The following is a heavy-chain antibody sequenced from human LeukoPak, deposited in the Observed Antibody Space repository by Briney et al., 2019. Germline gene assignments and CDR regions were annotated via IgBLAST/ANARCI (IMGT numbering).Heavy chain of an antibody. V-gene: IGHV4-39*07. CDR1: GGSISSGGYS. CDR2: THSSGST. J-gene: IGHJ6*02. CDR3: ARDRLMGHIDSKYGVDV. D-gene: IGHD2-21*01. Sequence: PSETLSLTCTVSGGSISSGGYSWSWIRQHPGKGLEWIGRTHSSGSTTYNPSLKSRVSMSVDPSKNQFSLKIDSVTASDTAVYYCARDRLMGHIDSKYGVDVWGQGTTVTVSS.